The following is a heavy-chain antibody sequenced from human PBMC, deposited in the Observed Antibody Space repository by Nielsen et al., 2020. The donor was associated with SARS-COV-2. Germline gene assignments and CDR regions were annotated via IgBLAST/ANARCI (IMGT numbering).Heavy chain of an antibody. CDR2: IYTSGST. V-gene: IGHV4-4*07. J-gene: IGHJ4*02. Sequence: SETLSLTCTVSGGSISSYYWSWIRQPAGKGLEWIGHIYTSGSTNYNPSLKSRVTMSVDTSKNQFSLKLRFVTAADTGVYYCARDLSAVAGHGYWGKGTLVTVSS. D-gene: IGHD6-19*01. CDR3: ARDLSAVAGHGY. CDR1: GGSISSYY.